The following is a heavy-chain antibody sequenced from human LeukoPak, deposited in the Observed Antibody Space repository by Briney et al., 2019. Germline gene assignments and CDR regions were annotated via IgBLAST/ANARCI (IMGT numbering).Heavy chain of an antibody. Sequence: XXLEWMGXXXGGESDTRYSPSFQGQVTISADKSISTAYLQWSSLKASDTAMYYCARRAPMVRGVIPSPFDYWGQGTLVTVSS. CDR3: ARRAPMVRGVIPSPFDY. D-gene: IGHD3-10*01. J-gene: IGHJ4*02. V-gene: IGHV5-51*01. CDR2: XXGGESDT.